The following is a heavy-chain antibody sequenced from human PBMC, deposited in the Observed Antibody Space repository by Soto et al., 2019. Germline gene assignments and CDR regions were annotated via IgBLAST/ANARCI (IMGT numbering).Heavy chain of an antibody. J-gene: IGHJ4*02. V-gene: IGHV3-23*01. D-gene: IGHD5-12*01. CDR1: GFTFSSYA. CDR3: AKDLLVGATIAFDY. CDR2: ISGSGGTT. Sequence: EVQLLESGGGLVQPGGSLRLSCAASGFTFSSYAMTWVRQAPGKGPEWVSGISGSGGTTYYADSVKGRFTISRDNSKNTLYLQMNSMRVEDPAVYYCAKDLLVGATIAFDYWGQGTLVTVSS.